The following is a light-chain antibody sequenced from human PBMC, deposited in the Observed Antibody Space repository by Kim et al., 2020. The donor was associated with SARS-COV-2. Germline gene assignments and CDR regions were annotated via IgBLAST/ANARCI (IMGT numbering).Light chain of an antibody. CDR2: GAS. CDR1: QSVSSY. J-gene: IGKJ5*01. V-gene: IGKV3-11*01. Sequence: SLSTGDRATLSCRASQSVSSYLAWYQQKPGQAPRLVIYGASKRATGIPARFSGSGSETDFTLTISSLEPEDFAVYYCQQRGNWITFGQGTRLEIK. CDR3: QQRGNWIT.